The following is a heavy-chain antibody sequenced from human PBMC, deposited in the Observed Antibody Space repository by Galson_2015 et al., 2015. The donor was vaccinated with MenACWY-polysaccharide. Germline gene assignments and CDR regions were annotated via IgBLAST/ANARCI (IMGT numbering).Heavy chain of an antibody. CDR3: AKEASGWFDY. CDR2: ISWNSGSI. D-gene: IGHD6-19*01. V-gene: IGHV3-9*01. CDR1: GFTFDDYA. Sequence: SLRLSCAASGFTFDDYAMHWVRQAPGKGLEWVSGISWNSGSIGYADSVKGRFTISRDNAKNSLYLQMNSLRAEDTALYYCAKEASGWFDYWGQGTLVTVSS. J-gene: IGHJ5*01.